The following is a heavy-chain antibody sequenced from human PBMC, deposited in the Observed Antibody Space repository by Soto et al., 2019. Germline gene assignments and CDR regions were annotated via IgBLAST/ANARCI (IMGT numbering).Heavy chain of an antibody. V-gene: IGHV2-26*01. J-gene: IGHJ4*02. CDR1: GFSLSNARMG. D-gene: IGHD6-19*01. CDR3: ARLRRSSGWYDSDS. CDR2: IFSNDEK. Sequence: QVTLKESGPVLVKPTETLTLTCTVSGFSLSNARMGVSWIRQPPGKALEWLAHIFSNDEKSYSTSLKSRLTISKPPSKTQVVLTMTNMAPVDPATYYCARLRRSSGWYDSDSWGQGTLVTVSS.